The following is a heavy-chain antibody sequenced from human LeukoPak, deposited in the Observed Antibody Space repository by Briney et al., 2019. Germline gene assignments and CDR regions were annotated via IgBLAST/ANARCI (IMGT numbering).Heavy chain of an antibody. CDR2: ISGSGGST. CDR3: AKDRTYCTNAICYNAFDI. V-gene: IGHV3-23*01. CDR1: GFTFSRNG. D-gene: IGHD2-8*01. Sequence: GGSLRLSCAASGFTFSRNGMTWVRQAPGKGLEWVSTISGSGGSTYYADSGKGRFTVSRDNSKNTLYLQMNSLRAEDTAVYYCAKDRTYCTNAICYNAFDIWGQGTMITVSS. J-gene: IGHJ3*02.